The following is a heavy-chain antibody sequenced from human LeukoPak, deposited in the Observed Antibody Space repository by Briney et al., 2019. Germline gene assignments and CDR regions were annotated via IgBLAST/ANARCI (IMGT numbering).Heavy chain of an antibody. V-gene: IGHV4-30-4*01. J-gene: IGHJ4*02. CDR1: GASIRSGDHH. D-gene: IGHD2/OR15-2a*01. CDR2: IYFSGSR. Sequence: SETLSLTCTVSGASIRSGDHHWSWLRQSAGKGLVWIGYIYFSGSRSSNPSLRSRLTISVDTSKNQFSLILSSVTAADTAVYYCGRETTYFGGGYWGQGTLVTVSS. CDR3: GRETTYFGGGY.